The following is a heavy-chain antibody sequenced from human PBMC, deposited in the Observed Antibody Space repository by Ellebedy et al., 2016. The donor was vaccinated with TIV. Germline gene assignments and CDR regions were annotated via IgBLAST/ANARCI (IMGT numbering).Heavy chain of an antibody. D-gene: IGHD2-8*01. CDR1: GGSISSYY. Sequence: SETLSLXXAVSGGSISSYYWSWIRQPAGKGLEWIGRIYTSGSTNYNPSLKSRVTMSVDTSKNQFSLKLSSVTAADTAVYYCARNVRLYYYMDVWGKGTTVTVSS. CDR3: ARNVRLYYYMDV. CDR2: IYTSGST. V-gene: IGHV4-4*07. J-gene: IGHJ6*03.